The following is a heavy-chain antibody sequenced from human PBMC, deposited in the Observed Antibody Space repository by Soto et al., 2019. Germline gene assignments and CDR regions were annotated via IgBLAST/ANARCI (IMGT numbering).Heavy chain of an antibody. J-gene: IGHJ6*02. CDR3: ARLGATYYYGMDV. CDR1: GGSIISYY. V-gene: IGHV4-59*01. D-gene: IGHD1-26*01. CDR2: IYYSGST. Sequence: PSETLSLTCTVSGGSIISYYWSWIRQPPGKGLEWIGYIYYSGSTNYNPSLKSRVTISVDTSKNQFSLKLSSVTAADTAVYYCARLGATYYYGMDVWGQGTTVTVSS.